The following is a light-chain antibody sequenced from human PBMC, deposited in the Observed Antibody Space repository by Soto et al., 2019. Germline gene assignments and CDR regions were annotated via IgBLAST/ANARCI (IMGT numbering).Light chain of an antibody. CDR1: QSVLYSANNENY. CDR2: WAS. Sequence: DIVMTQSPDSLAVSLGERATINCKSSQSVLYSANNENYLAWYQQKPGQPPKLLIYWASTRESGVPDRFSGSGSGTDFTLTISSLQAEDVAVYYCHQYASPPWTFGQGTKVEIK. J-gene: IGKJ1*01. CDR3: HQYASPPWT. V-gene: IGKV4-1*01.